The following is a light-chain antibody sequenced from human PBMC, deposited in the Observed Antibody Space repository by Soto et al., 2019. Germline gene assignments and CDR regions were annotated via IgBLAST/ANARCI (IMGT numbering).Light chain of an antibody. Sequence: QLVLTQPPSASGTPGQRVTISCSGSSSNIGSNYVYWYQQLPGTAPKLLIYSNNQRPSGVPDRFSGSKSGTSASLAISGLRSEDEADYYCAAWDDSLSGGVVFGGGTKVTVL. CDR2: SNN. V-gene: IGLV1-47*02. CDR3: AAWDDSLSGGVV. CDR1: SSNIGSNY. J-gene: IGLJ2*01.